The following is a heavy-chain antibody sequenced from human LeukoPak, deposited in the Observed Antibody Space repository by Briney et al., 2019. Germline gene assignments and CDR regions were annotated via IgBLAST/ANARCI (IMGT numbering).Heavy chain of an antibody. J-gene: IGHJ4*02. CDR3: ARKRPYSSTPFDY. CDR2: IYYSGST. V-gene: IGHV4-59*01. D-gene: IGHD6-13*01. CDR1: GGSISSYY. Sequence: SETLSLTCTVSGGSISSYYWSWIRQPPGKGLEWIGYIYYSGSTNYNPSLKSRVTISVDTSKNQFSLKLSSVTAADTAVYYCARKRPYSSTPFDYWGQGTLVTASS.